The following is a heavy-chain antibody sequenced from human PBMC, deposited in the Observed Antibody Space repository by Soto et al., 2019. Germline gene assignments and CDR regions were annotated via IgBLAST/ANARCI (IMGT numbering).Heavy chain of an antibody. Sequence: QLQLQESGSGLVTPSQTLSLTCTVSGGSINSGGYSWIWIRQPPGKGLEWIGYIYHTGNTFYNPSLQSRVTISVDQSKNQFSLSLGSVTAADTAMYYCARVERTLSTPFAYGMDVWGQGTTVTVSS. CDR2: IYHTGNT. J-gene: IGHJ6*02. D-gene: IGHD2-2*01. CDR1: GGSINSGGYS. V-gene: IGHV4-30-2*01. CDR3: ARVERTLSTPFAYGMDV.